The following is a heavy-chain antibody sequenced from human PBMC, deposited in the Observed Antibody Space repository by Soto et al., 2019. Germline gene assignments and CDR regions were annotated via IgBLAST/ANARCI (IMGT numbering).Heavy chain of an antibody. CDR2: IYYSGST. V-gene: IGHV4-39*01. D-gene: IGHD3-10*01. J-gene: IGHJ4*02. CDR3: ASNKVLWFGELSVNFDY. Sequence: SETLSLTCTVSGGSISSSSYYWGWIRQPPGKGLEWIGSIYYSGSTYYNPSLKSRVTISVDTSKNQFSLKLSSVTAADTAVYYCASNKVLWFGELSVNFDYWGQGTLVTVSS. CDR1: GGSISSSSYY.